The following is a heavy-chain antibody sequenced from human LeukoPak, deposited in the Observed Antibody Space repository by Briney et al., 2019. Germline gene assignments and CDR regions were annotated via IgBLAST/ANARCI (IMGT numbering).Heavy chain of an antibody. Sequence: ASVKVSCKASGYTFTSYDINWVRQATGQGLEWMGWMNPNSGNTGYAQKLQGRVTMTTDTSTSTAYMELRSLRSDDTAVYYCARVSWVVTHADYWGQGTLVTVSS. CDR1: GYTFTSYD. CDR3: ARVSWVVTHADY. D-gene: IGHD2-21*02. J-gene: IGHJ4*02. V-gene: IGHV1-8*01. CDR2: MNPNSGNT.